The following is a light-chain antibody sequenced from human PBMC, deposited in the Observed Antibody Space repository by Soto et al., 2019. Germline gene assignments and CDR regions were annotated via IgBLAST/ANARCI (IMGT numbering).Light chain of an antibody. CDR1: SSDVGDYSY. CDR2: EVN. J-gene: IGLJ2*01. Sequence: QSALTQPPSASGSPGQSVTISCTGTSSDVGDYSYVSWYQHHPGKAPKLIIYEVNKRPSGVPDRFSGSKSGTTASLTVSGLQADDGADYYCTSYAGTNNLVFGGGTQLTVL. CDR3: TSYAGTNNLV. V-gene: IGLV2-8*01.